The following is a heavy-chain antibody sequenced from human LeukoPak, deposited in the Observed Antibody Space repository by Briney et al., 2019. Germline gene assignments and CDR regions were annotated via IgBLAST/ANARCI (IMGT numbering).Heavy chain of an antibody. Sequence: GGSLRLSCAASGFTFNSFWMNWVRQAPGKGLEWVASIRHDGSQTYYVDSVKGRFTISRDNAKNSLYLQMNSLRAEDTAVYSCARYYFGSGKHALDVWGRGTTVTVSS. J-gene: IGHJ6*02. CDR1: GFTFNSFW. V-gene: IGHV3-7*01. CDR3: ARYYFGSGKHALDV. CDR2: IRHDGSQT. D-gene: IGHD3-10*01.